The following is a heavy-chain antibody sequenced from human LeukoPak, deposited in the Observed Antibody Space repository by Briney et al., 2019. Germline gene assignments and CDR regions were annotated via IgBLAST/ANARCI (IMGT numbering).Heavy chain of an antibody. V-gene: IGHV3-30-3*01. Sequence: GRSLRLSCAASGYTFSSYAMHWVRQAPGKGLEWVAVISYDGSNKNYADSVKGRFTISRDNSKNTLYVQMNSLRAEDTAVYYCARGNWFDPWGQGTLVTVSS. CDR2: ISYDGSNK. CDR3: ARGNWFDP. J-gene: IGHJ5*02. CDR1: GYTFSSYA.